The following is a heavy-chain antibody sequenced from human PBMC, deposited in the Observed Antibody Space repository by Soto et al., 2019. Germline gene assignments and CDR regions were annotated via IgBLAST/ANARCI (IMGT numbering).Heavy chain of an antibody. V-gene: IGHV4-39*01. D-gene: IGHD4-4*01. Sequence: SETLSLTCTVSGGSISSSSYYWGWIRQPPGKGLEWIGSIYYSGSTYYNPSLKSRVTISVDTSKNQFSLKLSSVTAADTAVYYCARGPGETVTSLRYYYYGMDVWGQGTTVTVSS. CDR3: ARGPGETVTSLRYYYYGMDV. CDR1: GGSISSSSYY. CDR2: IYYSGST. J-gene: IGHJ6*02.